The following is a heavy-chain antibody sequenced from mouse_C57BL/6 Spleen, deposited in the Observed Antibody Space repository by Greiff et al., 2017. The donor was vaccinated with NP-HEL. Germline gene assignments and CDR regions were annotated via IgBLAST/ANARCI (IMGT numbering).Heavy chain of an antibody. D-gene: IGHD1-1*01. CDR1: GYSFTDYN. J-gene: IGHJ1*03. Sequence: EVQLQQSGPELVKPGASVKISCKASGYSFTDYNMNWVKQSTGKSLEWIGVINPNYGTTSYNQKFTGKATLTVDQSSSAAYMQLNSLTSEDSAVYYGARAFITTVVATYWYFDVWGTGTTVTVSS. CDR3: ARAFITTVVATYWYFDV. CDR2: INPNYGTT. V-gene: IGHV1-39*01.